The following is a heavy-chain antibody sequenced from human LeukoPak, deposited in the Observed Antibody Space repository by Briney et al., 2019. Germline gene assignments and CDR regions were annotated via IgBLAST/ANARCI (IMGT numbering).Heavy chain of an antibody. J-gene: IGHJ4*02. Sequence: GGSLRLSCAASGFTFSSYSMNWVRQAPGKGLEWVAVISYDGSNKYYADSVKGRFTISRDNSKNTLYLQMNSLRAEDTAVYYCVRSAFHAGSGNYYDYWGQGTLVTVSS. CDR3: VRSAFHAGSGNYYDY. CDR2: ISYDGSNK. CDR1: GFTFSSYS. D-gene: IGHD3-22*01. V-gene: IGHV3-30*03.